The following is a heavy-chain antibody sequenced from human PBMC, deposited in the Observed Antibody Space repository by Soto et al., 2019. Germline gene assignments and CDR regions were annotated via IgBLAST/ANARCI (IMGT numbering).Heavy chain of an antibody. CDR2: IYDSGST. Sequence: PSETLSLTCTVSGGSISSSYWSWIRQPPGKGLEWIGYIYDSGSTYYNSSLKSRVTMSVDTSKNQFSLKLSSVTAADTAVYYCARYCSGGSCYPFDYWGQGTLVTVSS. CDR3: ARYCSGGSCYPFDY. J-gene: IGHJ4*02. D-gene: IGHD2-15*01. CDR1: GGSISSSY. V-gene: IGHV4-59*08.